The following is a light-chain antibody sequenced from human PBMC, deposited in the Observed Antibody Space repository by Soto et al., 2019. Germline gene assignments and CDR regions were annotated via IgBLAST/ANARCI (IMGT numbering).Light chain of an antibody. V-gene: IGKV3-20*01. CDR3: QQDDSSPLT. CDR2: GAS. J-gene: IGKJ4*01. Sequence: EIVLTQSPGTLSLSPGERATLSCRASQSVSSSYLAWYQQKPGQAPRLLIYGASSRATGIPDRFSGSGSGTDFTLAISRLEPEDFAVYYCQQDDSSPLTFGGGTKVEI. CDR1: QSVSSSY.